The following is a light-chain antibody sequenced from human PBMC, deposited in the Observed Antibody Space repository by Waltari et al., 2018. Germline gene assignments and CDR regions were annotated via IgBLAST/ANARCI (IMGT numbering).Light chain of an antibody. CDR3: QHYYNIPRT. CDR1: QSVSSSY. V-gene: IGKV3-20*01. J-gene: IGKJ1*01. CDR2: GAS. Sequence: EIVLTQSPGTLSLSPGERATLSCRASQSVSSSYLAWYQQKPGQAPRLLIYGASSRATGIPDRFSGSGSGTDFTLTITSLQPEDFATYYCQHYYNIPRTFGQGTKVEVK.